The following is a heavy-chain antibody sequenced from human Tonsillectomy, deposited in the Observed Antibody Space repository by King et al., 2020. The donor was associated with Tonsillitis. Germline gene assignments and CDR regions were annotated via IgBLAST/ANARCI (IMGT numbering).Heavy chain of an antibody. J-gene: IGHJ4*02. Sequence: QLVQSGAEVKKPGASVKVSCKASGYTFTSYGISWVRQAPGQGLEWMGWISVYNGNTNYAQKLQGRVTMTTDTSTSTAYMELRSLRFDDTAVYYCARVPRKTRYGDYVDWGQGTLVTVSS. V-gene: IGHV1-18*01. CDR3: ARVPRKTRYGDYVD. D-gene: IGHD4-17*01. CDR1: GYTFTSYG. CDR2: ISVYNGNT.